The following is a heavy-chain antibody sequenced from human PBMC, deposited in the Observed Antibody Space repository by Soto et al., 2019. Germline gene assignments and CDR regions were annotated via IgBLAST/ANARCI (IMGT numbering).Heavy chain of an antibody. CDR2: ISSSSSTI. D-gene: IGHD4-17*01. CDR1: GASLSDNY. J-gene: IGHJ4*02. CDR3: ARDSVTTVTTRSFDY. V-gene: IGHV3-48*02. Sequence: LSLTCAVYGASLSDNYCNWVRQAPGKGLVWVSYISSSSSTIYYTDSVKGRFTISRDNAKNSLYLQMNSLRDEDTAVYYCARDSVTTVTTRSFDYWGQGTLVTVSS.